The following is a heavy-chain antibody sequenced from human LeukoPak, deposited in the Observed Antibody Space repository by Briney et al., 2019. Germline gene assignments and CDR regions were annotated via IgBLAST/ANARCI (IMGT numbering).Heavy chain of an antibody. V-gene: IGHV7-4-1*02. CDR2: INTNTGNP. Sequence: GASVKVSCKASGYTFTSYAMNWVRQAPGQGLEWMGWINTNTGNPTYAQGFTGRFVFSLDTSVSTAYLQISSLKAEDTTVYYCAREAYCSRGMCYPGGYWGQGSLVTVSS. J-gene: IGHJ4*02. CDR1: GYTFTSYA. D-gene: IGHD2-15*01. CDR3: AREAYCSRGMCYPGGY.